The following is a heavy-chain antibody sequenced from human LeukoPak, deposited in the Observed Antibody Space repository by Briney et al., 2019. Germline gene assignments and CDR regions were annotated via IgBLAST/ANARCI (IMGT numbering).Heavy chain of an antibody. CDR1: GFTFSSHS. J-gene: IGHJ4*02. Sequence: PGGSLRLSCAASGFTFSSHSMNWVRQAPGKGLKWVSSISSSSIYIYYADSVKGRFAISRDNAKNSLYLQMNSLRAEDTAVYYCAREKQWLATVFDYWGQGTLVTVSS. D-gene: IGHD6-19*01. V-gene: IGHV3-21*01. CDR2: ISSSSIYI. CDR3: AREKQWLATVFDY.